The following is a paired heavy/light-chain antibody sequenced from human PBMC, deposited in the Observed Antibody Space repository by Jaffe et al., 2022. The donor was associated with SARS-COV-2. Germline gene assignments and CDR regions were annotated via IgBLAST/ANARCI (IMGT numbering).Heavy chain of an antibody. CDR3: ARDTYGDYHQDY. CDR2: INSGSSYI. V-gene: IGHV3-21*01. CDR1: GFTFSTYS. J-gene: IGHJ4*02. D-gene: IGHD4-17*01. Sequence: EVQLVESGGGLVKPGGSLRLSCAASGFTFSTYSMNWVRQAPGRGLEWVSSINSGSSYIYYADSVKGRFTISRDNAKNSLYLQMNSLRDEDTAVYYCARDTYGDYHQDYWGQGTLVTVSS.
Light chain of an antibody. CDR1: QSVSSN. Sequence: ETVMTQSPATLSVSPGERATLSCRASQSVSSNLAWYQQKPGQAPRLLIYGASTRATGIPARFSGSGSGTDFTLTISSLQSEDFAVYYCQQYNNWPPSTFGQGTKVEIK. CDR2: GAS. J-gene: IGKJ1*01. V-gene: IGKV3-15*01. CDR3: QQYNNWPPST.